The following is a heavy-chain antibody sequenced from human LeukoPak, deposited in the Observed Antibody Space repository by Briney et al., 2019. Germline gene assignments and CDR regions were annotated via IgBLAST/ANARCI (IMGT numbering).Heavy chain of an antibody. CDR3: ARSSTSYFVYGFYYYGMDV. CDR1: GGTFSSYA. Sequence: SVKVSCKASGGTFSSYAISWVRQAPGQGLEWMGGIIPIFGTTNYAQKFQGRVTITADESTSTAYMELSSLRSEDTAVYYCARSSTSYFVYGFYYYGMDVWGQGTTVTVSS. D-gene: IGHD2-2*01. V-gene: IGHV1-69*13. CDR2: IIPIFGTT. J-gene: IGHJ6*02.